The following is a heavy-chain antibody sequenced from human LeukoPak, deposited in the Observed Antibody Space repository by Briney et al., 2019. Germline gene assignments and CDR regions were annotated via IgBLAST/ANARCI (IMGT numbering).Heavy chain of an antibody. CDR3: ARVKQDYDILTGYYLVGFDY. V-gene: IGHV4-59*01. CDR2: IYYSGST. D-gene: IGHD3-9*01. J-gene: IGHJ4*02. Sequence: PSETLSLTCTVSGGSISSYYWSWIRQPPGKGLEWIGYIYYSGSTNYNPSLMSRVTISVDTSKNQFSLKLSSVTAADTAVYYCARVKQDYDILTGYYLVGFDYWGQGTLVTVSS. CDR1: GGSISSYY.